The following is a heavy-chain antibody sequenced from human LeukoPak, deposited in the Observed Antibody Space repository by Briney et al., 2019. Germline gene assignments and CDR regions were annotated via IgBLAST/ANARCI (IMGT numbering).Heavy chain of an antibody. CDR3: ARDPGCSSTSCYTGGY. Sequence: SVKVSCKASGGTFSSYAISWVRQAPGQGLEWMGGIIPIFGTANYAQKFQGRVTITADESTGTAYMELSSLRSEDTAVYYCARDPGCSSTSCYTGGYWGQGTLVTVSS. D-gene: IGHD2-2*02. CDR1: GGTFSSYA. V-gene: IGHV1-69*13. J-gene: IGHJ4*02. CDR2: IIPIFGTA.